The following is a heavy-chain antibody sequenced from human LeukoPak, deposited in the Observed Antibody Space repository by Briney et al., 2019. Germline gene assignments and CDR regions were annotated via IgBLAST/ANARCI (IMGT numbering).Heavy chain of an antibody. J-gene: IGHJ4*02. CDR3: ASPGQLLWFGELPGLDY. CDR2: ISSSSTYI. V-gene: IGHV3-21*01. CDR1: GFTFSGYS. D-gene: IGHD3-10*01. Sequence: GGSLRLSCAASGFTFSGYSMNWVRQAPGKGLEWVSSISSSSTYIYYADSVRGRFTISRDNAKNSLYLQMNSLRAEDTAVYFCASPGQLLWFGELPGLDYWGQGTLVTVSS.